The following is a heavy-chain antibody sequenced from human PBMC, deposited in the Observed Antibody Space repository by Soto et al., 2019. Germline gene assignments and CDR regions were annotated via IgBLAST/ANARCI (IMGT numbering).Heavy chain of an antibody. D-gene: IGHD6-19*01. Sequence: SETLSLTCTVSGGSISSGGYYWSWIRQHPGKGLEWIGYMYHSGSTYYNPSLKSRVTISVDTSKKQFSLKLSSVTAADTAVYYCARDFTDSSGPTLGMDVWGQGTPVTVSS. CDR2: MYHSGST. CDR1: GGSISSGGYY. J-gene: IGHJ6*02. CDR3: ARDFTDSSGPTLGMDV. V-gene: IGHV4-31*03.